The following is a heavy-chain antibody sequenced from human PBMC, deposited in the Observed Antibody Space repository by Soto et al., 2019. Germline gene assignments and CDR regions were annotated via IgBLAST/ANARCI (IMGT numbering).Heavy chain of an antibody. CDR2: IKPDGSRT. D-gene: IGHD3-22*01. J-gene: IGHJ3*02. Sequence: PGGSLRLSCEASGFTFSSYWVIWVRQAPGKGPEWVANIKPDGSRTFYVGSVKGRFTISRDNAKNSVYLQMNSLSAEDTAMYYCTRCNYESLVYYCGNGFDIWGQGTMVTVSS. CDR3: TRCNYESLVYYCGNGFDI. V-gene: IGHV3-7*03. CDR1: GFTFSSYW.